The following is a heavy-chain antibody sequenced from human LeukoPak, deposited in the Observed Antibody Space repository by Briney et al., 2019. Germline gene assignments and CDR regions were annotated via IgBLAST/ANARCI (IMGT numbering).Heavy chain of an antibody. CDR1: VYTFSSYC. V-gene: IGHV3-33*01. D-gene: IGHD3-16*01. Sequence: PGASLRLSCAASVYTFSSYCMHWVREAPGKGLEWVAVIWYDGSNKYYADSVKGRFTISRDNSKNTLYLQMNSLRAEDTAVYYCARDLPGGVMVYGMDVWGQGTTVTVSS. J-gene: IGHJ6*02. CDR2: IWYDGSNK. CDR3: ARDLPGGVMVYGMDV.